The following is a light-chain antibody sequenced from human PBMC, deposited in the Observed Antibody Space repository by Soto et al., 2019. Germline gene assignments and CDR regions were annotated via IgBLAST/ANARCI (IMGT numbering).Light chain of an antibody. CDR2: EAN. CDR3: SSYTSSSTLYV. V-gene: IGLV2-14*02. J-gene: IGLJ1*01. CDR1: STDVGSYDL. Sequence: QSALTQPASVSGSPGQSINISCTGTSTDVGSYDLVSWYQLHPGKAPKLVIYEANKRPSGISNRFSGSKSGNTASLTISGLQAEDEADYYCSSYTSSSTLYVFGTGTKLTVL.